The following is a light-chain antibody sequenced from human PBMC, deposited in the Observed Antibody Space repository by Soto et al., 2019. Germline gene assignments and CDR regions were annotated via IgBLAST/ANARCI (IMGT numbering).Light chain of an antibody. CDR1: RSVLNSY. CDR3: QQFRT. CDR2: GTS. V-gene: IGKV3-20*01. Sequence: EIVLTQSPGTLSLSPGERATLSCRASRSVLNSYLAWYQQKPGQAPRLLIYGTSSSATGIQDRFSGSGSGTDFTLTISRLEPEDFAVYYCQQFRTFGQGTKVEIK. J-gene: IGKJ1*01.